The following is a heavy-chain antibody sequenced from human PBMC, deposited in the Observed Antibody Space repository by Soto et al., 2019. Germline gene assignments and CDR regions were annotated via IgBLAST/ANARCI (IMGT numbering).Heavy chain of an antibody. V-gene: IGHV1-18*01. Sequence: QIQLVQSEGEVRQPGASVKVSCKTSGYTFTNYGVTWVRQAPGQGLEWMGWLNTYNGNTKYAQKLQGRVTMTTDTSTSTAYVLLRSLRSANTAVYYCARAQTLTEREFWGQGTLVTVSS. CDR1: GYTFTNYG. CDR2: LNTYNGNT. CDR3: ARAQTLTEREF. D-gene: IGHD1-1*01. J-gene: IGHJ4*02.